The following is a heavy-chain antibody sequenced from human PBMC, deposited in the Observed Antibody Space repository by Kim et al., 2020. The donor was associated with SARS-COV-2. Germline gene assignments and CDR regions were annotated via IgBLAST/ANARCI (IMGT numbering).Heavy chain of an antibody. V-gene: IGHV1-3*01. D-gene: IGHD3-10*01. CDR3: AGYYYGSGTYYSPNFDY. Sequence: FQGRVTITRDTSASTAYMELSSLRSEDTAVYYCAGYYYGSGTYYSPNFDYWGQGTLVTVSS. J-gene: IGHJ4*02.